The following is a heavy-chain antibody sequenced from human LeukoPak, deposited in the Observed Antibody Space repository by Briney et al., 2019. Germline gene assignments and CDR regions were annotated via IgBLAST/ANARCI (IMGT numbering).Heavy chain of an antibody. CDR3: ARYGVSSSTSYIDF. Sequence: GGSLRLSCAASGFTLSTYAMNWVRQAPGGGLKWVSCITGDSAYIYYADSVKGRFTISRDNAKNSLYLQMNSLRAEDTAVYYCARYGVSSSTSYIDFWGQGTLVTVSS. V-gene: IGHV3-21*01. CDR1: GFTLSTYA. D-gene: IGHD2-2*01. J-gene: IGHJ4*02. CDR2: ITGDSAYI.